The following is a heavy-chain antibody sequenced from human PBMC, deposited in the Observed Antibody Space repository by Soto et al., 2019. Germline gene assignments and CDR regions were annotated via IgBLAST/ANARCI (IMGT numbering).Heavy chain of an antibody. CDR2: IYHSGST. CDR3: ARVRSRNYYDSSGYYSNYFDY. D-gene: IGHD3-22*01. CDR1: GGSISSGGYS. J-gene: IGHJ4*02. V-gene: IGHV4-30-2*01. Sequence: QLQLQESGSGLVKPSQTLSLTCAVSGGSISSGGYSWSWIRQPPGKGLEWIGYIYHSGSTYYNPSLKSRVTISVDRSKNQFSLKLSSVTAADTAVYYCARVRSRNYYDSSGYYSNYFDYWGQGTLVTVSS.